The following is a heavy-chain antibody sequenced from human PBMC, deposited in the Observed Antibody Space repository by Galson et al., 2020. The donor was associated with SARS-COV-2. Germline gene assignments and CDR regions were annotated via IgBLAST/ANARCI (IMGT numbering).Heavy chain of an antibody. CDR3: ATAPPETREYNWVDP. CDR2: FDPEDGET. V-gene: IGHV1-24*01. Sequence: ASVKVSCKVSGYTLTELSMHWVRQAPGKGLEWMGGFDPEDGETIYAQKFQGRVTMTEDTSTDTAYMELSSLRSEDTAVYYCATAPPETREYNWVDPWGQGTLVTVSS. CDR1: GYTLTELS. J-gene: IGHJ5*02.